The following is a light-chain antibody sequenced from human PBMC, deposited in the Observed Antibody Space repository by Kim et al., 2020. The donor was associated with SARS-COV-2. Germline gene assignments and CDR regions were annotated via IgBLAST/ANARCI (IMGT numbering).Light chain of an antibody. V-gene: IGKV3-15*01. CDR3: QQYNNWPPLT. CDR2: GAT. J-gene: IGKJ4*01. Sequence: VSPGERATLSCRASQSVSSNLAWYQQKPGQAPRPHIYGATTRATGIPARFSGSGSGTEFTLTISSLQSEDFAVYYCQQYNNWPPLTFGGGTKVDIK. CDR1: QSVSSN.